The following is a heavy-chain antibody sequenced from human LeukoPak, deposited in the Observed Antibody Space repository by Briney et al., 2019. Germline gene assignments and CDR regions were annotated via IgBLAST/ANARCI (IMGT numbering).Heavy chain of an antibody. V-gene: IGHV4-30-4*08. D-gene: IGHD3-3*01. Sequence: SETLSLTCTVSGGSISSGDYYWSWTRQPPGKGLEWIGYIYYSGSTYYNPSLKSRVTISVDTSKNQFSLKLSSVTAADTAVYYCARVLPYDFWSGPSPYYFDYWGQGTLVTVSS. J-gene: IGHJ4*02. CDR3: ARVLPYDFWSGPSPYYFDY. CDR2: IYYSGST. CDR1: GGSISSGDYY.